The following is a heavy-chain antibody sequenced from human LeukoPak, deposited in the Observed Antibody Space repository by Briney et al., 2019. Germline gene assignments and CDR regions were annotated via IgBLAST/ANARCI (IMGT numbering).Heavy chain of an antibody. CDR2: IYYSGST. CDR3: AAITMVRGGTDYYGMDV. D-gene: IGHD3-10*01. J-gene: IGHJ6*02. V-gene: IGHV4-59*12. CDR1: GGSISSYY. Sequence: SETLSLTCTVSGGSISSYYWSWIRQPPGKGLEWIGYIYYSGSTNYNPSLKSRVTISVDTSKNQFSLKLSSVTAADTAVYYCAAITMVRGGTDYYGMDVWGQGTMVTVSS.